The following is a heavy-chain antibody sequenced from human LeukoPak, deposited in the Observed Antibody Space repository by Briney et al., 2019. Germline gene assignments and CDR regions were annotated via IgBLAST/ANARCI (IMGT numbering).Heavy chain of an antibody. CDR1: GFTFSSYA. V-gene: IGHV3-64*01. CDR2: ISSNGGST. J-gene: IGHJ4*02. Sequence: GGSLRLSCAASGFTFSSYAMHWVRQAPGKGLEYVSAISSNGGSTYYANSVKGRFTISRDNSKNTLYLQMGSLRAEDMAVYYCARDVSPGMAAAGRADYWGQGTLVTVSS. D-gene: IGHD6-13*01. CDR3: ARDVSPGMAAAGRADY.